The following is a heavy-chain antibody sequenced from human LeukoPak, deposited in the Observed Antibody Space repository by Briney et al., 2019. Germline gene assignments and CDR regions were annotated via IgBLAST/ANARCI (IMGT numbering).Heavy chain of an antibody. Sequence: GGSLRLSCAASGLTFSSYAMNWVRQAPGKGLEWVSAISGSGGNTYYADSVKGRFTISRDNSKNTLYLQMNSLRAEDTAVYYCARGGPAAGRFDYWGQGTLVTVSS. CDR3: ARGGPAAGRFDY. J-gene: IGHJ4*02. V-gene: IGHV3-23*01. D-gene: IGHD6-13*01. CDR2: ISGSGGNT. CDR1: GLTFSSYA.